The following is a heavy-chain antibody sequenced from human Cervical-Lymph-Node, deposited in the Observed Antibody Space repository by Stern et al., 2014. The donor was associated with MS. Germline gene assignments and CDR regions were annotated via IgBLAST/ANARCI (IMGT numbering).Heavy chain of an antibody. V-gene: IGHV3-30*04. Sequence: VQLVQSGGGVVQPGRSLRLSCAASGFTFSSYAMHWVRQAPGKGLEWGAVISYDGSNKYYADSVKGRFTISRDNSKNTLYLQMNSLRAEDTAVYYCASYDILTGYPFDYWGQGTLVTVSS. CDR3: ASYDILTGYPFDY. CDR2: ISYDGSNK. J-gene: IGHJ4*02. D-gene: IGHD3-9*01. CDR1: GFTFSSYA.